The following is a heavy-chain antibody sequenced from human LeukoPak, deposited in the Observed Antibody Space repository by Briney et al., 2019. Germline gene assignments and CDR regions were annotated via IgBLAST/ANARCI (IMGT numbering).Heavy chain of an antibody. CDR2: INPNSGGT. D-gene: IGHD6-13*01. Sequence: ASVKVSCKASGYTLTDYYMHWVRQAPGQGLEWMGRINPNSGGTNYAQKFQGRVTMTRDTSISTAYMELSSLRSDDTAVFYCARRIAAAGHFDYWGQGTLVTVSS. J-gene: IGHJ4*02. CDR3: ARRIAAAGHFDY. V-gene: IGHV1-2*06. CDR1: GYTLTDYY.